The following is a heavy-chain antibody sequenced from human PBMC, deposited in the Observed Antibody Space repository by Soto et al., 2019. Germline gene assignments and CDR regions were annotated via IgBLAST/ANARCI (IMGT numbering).Heavy chain of an antibody. Sequence: SQTLSLTCAVSGGSISSSNWWSWVRQPPGKGLEWIGEIYHSGSTNYNPSLKSRVTISVDKSKNQFSLKLSSVTAADTAVYYCARVLMVYAEYNWFDPWGQGTLVTVSS. CDR1: GGSISSSNW. D-gene: IGHD2-8*01. J-gene: IGHJ5*02. V-gene: IGHV4-4*02. CDR2: IYHSGST. CDR3: ARVLMVYAEYNWFDP.